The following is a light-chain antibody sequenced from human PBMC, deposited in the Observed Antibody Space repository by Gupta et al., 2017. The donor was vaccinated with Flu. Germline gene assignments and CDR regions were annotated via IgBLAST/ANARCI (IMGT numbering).Light chain of an antibody. CDR2: WAS. J-gene: IGKJ1*01. CDR3: QQYYSTPPT. CDR1: QSVLYSSNNKNY. V-gene: IGKV4-1*01. Sequence: NCKSSQSVLYSSNNKNYLAWYQQKPGQPPNLLIYWASTRESGVPDRFSGSGSGTDFTLTISSLQAEDVAVYYCQQYYSTPPTFGQGTKVEIK.